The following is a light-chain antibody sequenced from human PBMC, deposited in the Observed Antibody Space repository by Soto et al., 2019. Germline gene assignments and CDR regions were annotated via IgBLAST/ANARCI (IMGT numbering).Light chain of an antibody. CDR2: AAS. V-gene: IGKV1-39*01. CDR1: QSISSY. CDR3: QQSYSTPIT. J-gene: IGKJ5*01. Sequence: DIQMTQSPSSLSASVGDRVTITCRASQSISSYLNWYQQKPGKAPKLLIYAASSLQSGVPSRFSGSGSWTAFTRNISSLQPEDFATYYGQQSYSTPITFGQGTRLEIK.